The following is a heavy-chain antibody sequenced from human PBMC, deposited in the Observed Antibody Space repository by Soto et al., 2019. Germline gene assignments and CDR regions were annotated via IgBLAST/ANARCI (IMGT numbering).Heavy chain of an antibody. Sequence: EVQLLESGGGLIQPGGSLRLSCAGSAFSFSSYAISWVRQGPGKGLEWVSGISASGDGTYYADSVKGRFTISRDNFQNTLYLPMDSLRAGDTAEYYWTKPTDGAFDMWGQGTMFTV. J-gene: IGHJ3*02. CDR3: TKPTDGAFDM. D-gene: IGHD4-17*01. CDR1: AFSFSSYA. V-gene: IGHV3-23*01. CDR2: ISASGDGT.